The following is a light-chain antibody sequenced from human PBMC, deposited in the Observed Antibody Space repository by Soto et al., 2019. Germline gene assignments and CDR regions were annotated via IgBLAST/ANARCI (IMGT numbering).Light chain of an antibody. CDR2: AAT. CDR3: QQRSNWQGAT. J-gene: IGKJ4*01. Sequence: DIQMPQSPSSLSASVGDTVSITCRAGQTFNNYLNWYQHKPGKVPKLLIYAATALQSGVPSRFSASASGTDFTLTIINVQPEDFAVYYCQQRSNWQGATFGGGTKVDIK. V-gene: IGKV1-39*01. CDR1: QTFNNY.